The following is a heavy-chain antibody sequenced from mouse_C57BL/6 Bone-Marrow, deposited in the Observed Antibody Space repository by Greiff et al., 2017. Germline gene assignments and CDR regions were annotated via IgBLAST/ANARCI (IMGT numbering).Heavy chain of an antibody. D-gene: IGHD1-1*01. CDR3: ARDFDYGSSYEWFAY. V-gene: IGHV1-69*01. Sequence: QVQLQQPGAELVMPGASVKLSRKASGYTFTSYWMHWVKQRPGQGLEWIGEFDPSDSYPNYNQQFKGKSTLTVDKSASTAYMQRSSLTSEDSAVYYCARDFDYGSSYEWFAYWGQGTLVTVSA. CDR2: FDPSDSYP. J-gene: IGHJ3*01. CDR1: GYTFTSYW.